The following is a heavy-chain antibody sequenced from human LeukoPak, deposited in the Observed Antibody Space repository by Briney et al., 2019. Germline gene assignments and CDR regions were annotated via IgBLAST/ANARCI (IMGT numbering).Heavy chain of an antibody. J-gene: IGHJ4*02. CDR2: IHYNGSP. Sequence: GSLRLSCAASGFTFSDYYMSWIRQAPGKGLEWIGTIHYNGSPYYNPSLKSRVTISVNTSKNQFSLKLSSVTAADTAVYYCARQKYDSTGYHPWVFDNWGQGTLVTVSS. CDR3: ARQKYDSTGYHPWVFDN. CDR1: GFTFSDYY. V-gene: IGHV4-39*01. D-gene: IGHD3-22*01.